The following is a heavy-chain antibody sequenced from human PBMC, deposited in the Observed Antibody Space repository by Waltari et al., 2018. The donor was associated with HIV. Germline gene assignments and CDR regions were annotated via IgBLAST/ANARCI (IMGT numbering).Heavy chain of an antibody. D-gene: IGHD2-21*02. Sequence: HLQLRESGPGLVRPSETLSLTCTVSGSSIRSGAYYGAWIRQPPGKGLEWIASLSYGGSSYDKASLRSRVTTSVLTSRNQFSLNLTSVTAADSAVYYCARAGVETAILFDTWGQGSLVTVSS. CDR1: GSSIRSGAYY. CDR3: ARAGVETAILFDT. V-gene: IGHV4-39*07. CDR2: LSYGGSS. J-gene: IGHJ5*02.